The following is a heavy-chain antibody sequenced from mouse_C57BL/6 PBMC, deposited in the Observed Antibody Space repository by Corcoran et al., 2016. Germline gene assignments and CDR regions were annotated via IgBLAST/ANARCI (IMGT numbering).Heavy chain of an antibody. V-gene: IGHV1-81*01. CDR3: ASAHYGYEPWFAY. Sequence: QVQLQQSGAELARSGASVKLSCKASGYTFTSYGISWVKQRTGQGIEWIGEIYPRSGNTYYNEKFKGKATLTADKSSSTAYMELRSLTSEDSAVYFCASAHYGYEPWFAYWGQGTLVTVSA. J-gene: IGHJ3*01. CDR1: GYTFTSYG. D-gene: IGHD2-2*01. CDR2: IYPRSGNT.